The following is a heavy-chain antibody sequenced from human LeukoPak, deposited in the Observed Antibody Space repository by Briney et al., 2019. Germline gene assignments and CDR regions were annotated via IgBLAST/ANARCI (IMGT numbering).Heavy chain of an antibody. V-gene: IGHV4-39*01. J-gene: IGHJ4*02. CDR3: ARWGDSEAYGSGSYDKYYFDY. CDR1: GGSISSISYY. CDR2: IYFSGST. Sequence: SETLSLTCTVSGGSISSISYYWGWIRQPPGKGLEWIGSIYFSGSTYYNPSLKSRVTISVDTSKNQFSLKLSSVTAADTAVYYCARWGDSEAYGSGSYDKYYFDYWGQGTLVTVSS. D-gene: IGHD3-10*01.